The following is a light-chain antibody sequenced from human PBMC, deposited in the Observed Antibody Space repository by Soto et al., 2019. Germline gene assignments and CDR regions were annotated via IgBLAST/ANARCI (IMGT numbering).Light chain of an antibody. V-gene: IGKV3-15*01. CDR3: QQYDAWPPGT. CDR1: RTIDTY. CDR2: GAS. Sequence: DIVMTQSPAFVSASLGERVTLSCRASRTIDTYLAWFQHRLGQPPRLLIFGASVRAPGVPPRFSGGGSGTEFTLTMNSLRSEDFAVYFCQQYDAWPPGTFGGGTTVEI. J-gene: IGKJ4*01.